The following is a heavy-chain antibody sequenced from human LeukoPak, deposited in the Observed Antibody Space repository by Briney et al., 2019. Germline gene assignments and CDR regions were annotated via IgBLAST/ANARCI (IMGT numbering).Heavy chain of an antibody. V-gene: IGHV4-59*08. Sequence: SETLSLTCAVSGDSVSTYSWTWIRQPPGKGLECIGSISYSGSANYNPSLKSRVTVSVDTSKNQFSLKLSSVTAADTAVYYCARSPRGTQPPDYVPHWGQGALVTVSS. J-gene: IGHJ1*01. D-gene: IGHD1-1*01. CDR1: GDSVSTYS. CDR2: ISYSGSA. CDR3: ARSPRGTQPPDYVPH.